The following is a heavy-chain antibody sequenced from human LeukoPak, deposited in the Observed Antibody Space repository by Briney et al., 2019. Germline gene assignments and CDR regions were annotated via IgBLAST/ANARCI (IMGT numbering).Heavy chain of an antibody. CDR2: ISGSGGST. J-gene: IGHJ5*02. D-gene: IGHD3-10*01. Sequence: GGSLRLSCAASGFTFSSYAMSWVRQAPGKGLEWVSAISGSGGSTYYADSVKGRFTISRDNSKNTLYLQMNSLRAEDTAVYYCAKAPYGSGANWLDPWGQGTLVTVSS. CDR3: AKAPYGSGANWLDP. CDR1: GFTFSSYA. V-gene: IGHV3-23*01.